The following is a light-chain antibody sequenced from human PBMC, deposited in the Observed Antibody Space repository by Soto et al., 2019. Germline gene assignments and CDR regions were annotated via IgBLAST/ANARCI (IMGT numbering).Light chain of an antibody. V-gene: IGLV2-23*01. J-gene: IGLJ1*01. Sequence: QSALTQPASVSGSPGQSITISCTGTSSDVGSYNPVSWYQQHPGKAPKLMIYEGSKRPSGVSNRFSGSKSGNTASLTISGLQAEDEADYYCCSYEGSSTQVFGTGTKVTVL. CDR1: SSDVGSYNP. CDR3: CSYEGSSTQV. CDR2: EGS.